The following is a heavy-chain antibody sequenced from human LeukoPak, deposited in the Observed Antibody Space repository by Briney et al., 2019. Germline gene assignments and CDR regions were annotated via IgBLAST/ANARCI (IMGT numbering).Heavy chain of an antibody. V-gene: IGHV4-59*01. CDR3: ARSKYSSGWYDY. J-gene: IGHJ4*02. Sequence: PSETLSLTCTVSGGSISSYYWSWIRQPPGKGLEWIGYIYYSGSTNYNPSLNSRVTISVDTSKNQFSLKLSSVTAADTAVYYCARSKYSSGWYDYWGQGTLVTVSS. D-gene: IGHD6-19*01. CDR2: IYYSGST. CDR1: GGSISSYY.